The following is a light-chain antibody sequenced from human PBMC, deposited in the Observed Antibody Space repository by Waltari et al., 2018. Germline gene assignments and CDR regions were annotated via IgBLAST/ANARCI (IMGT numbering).Light chain of an antibody. CDR1: QTVSSS. CDR2: DVS. V-gene: IGKV3-11*01. J-gene: IGKJ1*01. CDR3: QQRSNWPPT. Sequence: CRASQTVSSSLAWYQQKPGQAPRLLFHDVSNRATGIPARFSVSGSGTDFTLTISSLEAEDFAVYYCQQRSNWPPTFGQGTKVEIK.